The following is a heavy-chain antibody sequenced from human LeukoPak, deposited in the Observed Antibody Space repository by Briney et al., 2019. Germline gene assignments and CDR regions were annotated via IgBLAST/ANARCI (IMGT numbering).Heavy chain of an antibody. CDR3: ARLRDYGGNSESSDAFDI. J-gene: IGHJ3*02. Sequence: SETLSLTCTVSGGSISSSSYYWGWIRQPPGKGLEWIGSICYSGSTYYNPSLKSRVTISVDTSKNQFSLKLSSVTAADTAVYYCARLRDYGGNSESSDAFDIWGQGTMVTVSS. CDR1: GGSISSSSYY. D-gene: IGHD4-23*01. V-gene: IGHV4-39*01. CDR2: ICYSGST.